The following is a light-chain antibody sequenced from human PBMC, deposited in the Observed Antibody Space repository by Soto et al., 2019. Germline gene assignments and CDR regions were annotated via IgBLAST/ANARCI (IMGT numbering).Light chain of an antibody. Sequence: QSALTQPASVSGSPGQSITISCTGTSSDVGSYNLVSWYQQHPGKAPKLMIYEVSKRPSGVSNRFSGSKSGNTASLTISGLQAEDEADYYCCSYAGSSTLRVFGTGTKVTV. V-gene: IGLV2-23*02. CDR3: CSYAGSSTLRV. CDR1: SSDVGSYNL. CDR2: EVS. J-gene: IGLJ1*01.